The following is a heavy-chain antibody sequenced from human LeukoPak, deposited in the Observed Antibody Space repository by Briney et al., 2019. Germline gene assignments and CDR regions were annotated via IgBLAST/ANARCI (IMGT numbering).Heavy chain of an antibody. CDR1: GGSIRSTSYY. D-gene: IGHD5-18*01. V-gene: IGHV4-39*01. J-gene: IGHJ4*02. Sequence: TSETLSLTCTVSGGSIRSTSYYWAWIRQPPGKGLEWIGSIYYSGSTYDNPSLKSRVTISVDTSKNQFSLKLRSVTAADTAVYYCARNVQQWQTHTGFDYWGQGTLVTVSS. CDR2: IYYSGST. CDR3: ARNVQQWQTHTGFDY.